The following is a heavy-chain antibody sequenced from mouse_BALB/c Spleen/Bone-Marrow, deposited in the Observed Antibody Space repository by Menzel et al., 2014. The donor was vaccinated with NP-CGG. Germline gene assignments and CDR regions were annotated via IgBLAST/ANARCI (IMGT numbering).Heavy chain of an antibody. V-gene: IGHV1S29*02. CDR1: GYTFTDYN. Sequence: DVQLQESGPELVKPGASVKISCKASGYTFTDYNMHWVKQSHGKSLEWIGYIYPYNGGTGYNQKFESKATLTVDNSSSTAYMELRSLTSEDSAVYYCARLDGYYVAMDYWGQGTSVTVSS. D-gene: IGHD2-3*01. CDR3: ARLDGYYVAMDY. CDR2: IYPYNGGT. J-gene: IGHJ4*01.